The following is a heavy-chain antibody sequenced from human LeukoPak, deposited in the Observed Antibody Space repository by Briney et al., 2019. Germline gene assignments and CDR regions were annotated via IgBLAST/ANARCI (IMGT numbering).Heavy chain of an antibody. CDR3: ARLGSCRSTSCLPFDP. V-gene: IGHV4-59*01. J-gene: IGHJ5*02. CDR1: GGSISSYY. Sequence: SETLSLTCTVSGGSISSYYWSWIRQPPGKGLEWIGYIYYSGSTNYNPSLKSRVTISVDTSKNQFSLKLSSVTAADTAVYYCARLGSCRSTSCLPFDPWGQGTLVTVSS. CDR2: IYYSGST. D-gene: IGHD2-2*01.